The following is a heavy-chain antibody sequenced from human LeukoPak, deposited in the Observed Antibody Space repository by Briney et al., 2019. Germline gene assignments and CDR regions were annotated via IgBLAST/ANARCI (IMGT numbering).Heavy chain of an antibody. Sequence: GGSLRLSCAASGFTFTSYGMHWVRQAPGKGLEWVAVIWYDGSNKYYADSVKGRFTISRDNSKNTLYLQMNSLRDEDTAVYYCARDTATYYYDSSGYLPPDYWGQGTLVSVSS. CDR3: ARDTATYYYDSSGYLPPDY. CDR1: GFTFTSYG. CDR2: IWYDGSNK. D-gene: IGHD3-22*01. J-gene: IGHJ4*02. V-gene: IGHV3-33*01.